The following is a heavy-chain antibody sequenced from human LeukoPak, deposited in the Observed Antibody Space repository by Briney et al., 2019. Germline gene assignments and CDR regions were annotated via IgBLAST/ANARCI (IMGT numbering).Heavy chain of an antibody. CDR3: ARSPGVVVRLDWFDP. Sequence: SQTLSLTCTVSGGSISSGSYYWRWIRQPAGTGLEWIGRIYTSGSTNYNPSLKSRVTISVDTSKNQFSLKLSSVTAADTAVYYCARSPGVVVRLDWFDPWGQGTLVTVSS. CDR1: GGSISSGSYY. V-gene: IGHV4-61*02. CDR2: IYTSGST. D-gene: IGHD2-2*01. J-gene: IGHJ5*02.